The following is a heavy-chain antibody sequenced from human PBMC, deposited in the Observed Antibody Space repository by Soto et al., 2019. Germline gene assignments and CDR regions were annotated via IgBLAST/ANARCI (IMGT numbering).Heavy chain of an antibody. CDR1: GGSISSGGYY. V-gene: IGHV4-31*03. CDR2: IYYSGST. Sequence: PSETLSLTCTVSGGSISSGGYYWSWIRQHPGKGLEWIGYIYYSGSTYYNPSLKSRVTISVDTSKNQFSLKLSSVTAADTAVYYCASGRYSNYDYGMDVRGQGTTVTVSS. CDR3: ASGRYSNYDYGMDV. D-gene: IGHD1-26*01. J-gene: IGHJ6*02.